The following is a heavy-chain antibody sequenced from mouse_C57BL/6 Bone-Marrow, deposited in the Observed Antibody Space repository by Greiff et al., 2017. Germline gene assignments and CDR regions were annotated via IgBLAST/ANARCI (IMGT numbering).Heavy chain of an antibody. D-gene: IGHD1-1*01. CDR3: ARISLIATVVATRTGFAY. V-gene: IGHV1-81*01. CDR1: GYTFTSYG. Sequence: QVQLQQSGAELARPGASVKLSCKASGYTFTSYGISWVKQRTGQGLEWIGEIYPRSGNTYYNEKFKGKATLTADKSSSTAYMELRSLTSEDSAVYFCARISLIATVVATRTGFAYWGQGTLVTVSA. J-gene: IGHJ3*01. CDR2: IYPRSGNT.